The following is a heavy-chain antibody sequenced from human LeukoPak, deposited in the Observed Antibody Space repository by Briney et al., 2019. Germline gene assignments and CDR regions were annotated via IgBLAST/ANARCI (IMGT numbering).Heavy chain of an antibody. CDR1: GGSIISDTW. D-gene: IGHD4-17*01. J-gene: IGHJ4*02. CDR3: ARDPGSYGDRCDY. Sequence: SETLSLTCAVSGGSIISDTWWTWVRQPPGKGLEWIGQIHHRGITNYNPSLTGRVTISLDKSKSQFSLNLNSVTAADTAVYFGARDPGSYGDRCDYWGQGTLVTVSS. V-gene: IGHV4-4*02. CDR2: IHHRGIT.